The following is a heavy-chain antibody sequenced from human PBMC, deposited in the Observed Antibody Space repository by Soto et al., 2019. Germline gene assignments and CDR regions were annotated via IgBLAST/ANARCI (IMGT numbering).Heavy chain of an antibody. CDR2: IYYSGST. V-gene: IGHV4-39*01. CDR1: GGSISSSSYY. Sequence: QLQLQESGPGLVKPSETLSLTCTVSGGSISSSSYYWGWIRQPPGKGLEWIGSIYYSGSTYYNPSLKSRVTISVDTSKNQFSLKLSSVTAADTAVYYCARHGDYGDYNPIFDYWGQGTLVTVSS. CDR3: ARHGDYGDYNPIFDY. D-gene: IGHD4-17*01. J-gene: IGHJ4*02.